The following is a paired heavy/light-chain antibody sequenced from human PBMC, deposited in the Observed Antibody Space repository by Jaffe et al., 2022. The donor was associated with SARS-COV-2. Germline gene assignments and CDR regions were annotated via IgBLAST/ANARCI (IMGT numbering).Light chain of an antibody. CDR2: AAS. CDR1: QGIGND. V-gene: IGKV1-17*01. J-gene: IGKJ2*01. CDR3: LHHNPYLYT. Sequence: DIQMTQSPSSLSASVGDRVTITCRASQGIGNDLGWYQQKAGKAPKRLIYAASSLQSGVPSRFSGRGSGTEFTLTISSLQPEDFATYYCLHHNPYLYTFGQGTKLEIK.
Heavy chain of an antibody. D-gene: IGHD2-21*02. J-gene: IGHJ4*02. Sequence: EVQLVESGGGLVQYGGSLRLSCAASGFTFSSYWMSWVRQAPGKGLEWVANIKQDGSEKYYVDSVKGRFTISRDNAKNSLYLQMNSLRADDTAVYYCARADSPAIPRGLWSSSFGTPGKLGLDYWGQGTLVTVSS. CDR1: GFTFSSYW. CDR3: ARADSPAIPRGLWSSSFGTPGKLGLDY. V-gene: IGHV3-7*03. CDR2: IKQDGSEK.